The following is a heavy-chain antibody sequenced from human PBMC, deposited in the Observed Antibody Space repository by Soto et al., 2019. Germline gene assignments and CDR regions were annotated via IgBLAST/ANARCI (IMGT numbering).Heavy chain of an antibody. CDR1: GFTLSTYW. CDR3: TRAKGSTWFDY. J-gene: IGHJ4*02. Sequence: GGSLRLSCAASGFTLSTYWMHWVRQAPGEGLVWVSRINSDGSTISYADSMKGRFTVSRDNAKNMLYLEMNILRAEDTAVYYCTRAKGSTWFDYWGQGTLVTVSS. V-gene: IGHV3-74*01. CDR2: INSDGSTI.